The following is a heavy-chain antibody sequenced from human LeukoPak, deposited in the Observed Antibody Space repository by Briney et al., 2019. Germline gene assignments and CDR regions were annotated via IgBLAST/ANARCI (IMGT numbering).Heavy chain of an antibody. J-gene: IGHJ4*02. V-gene: IGHV4-39*01. Sequence: SETVSLTCTVSGGSFSTYYWGWIRQPPGKGGEWIGSIYYSGCTYFNPPLKRPVNLSIDTFKNQFSPTDGSANAPGTGGYLCSSTHCTNRVCFMDYWGQGTVVTVSS. CDR3: SSTHCTNRVCFMDY. CDR2: IYYSGCT. D-gene: IGHD2-8*01. CDR1: GGSFSTYY.